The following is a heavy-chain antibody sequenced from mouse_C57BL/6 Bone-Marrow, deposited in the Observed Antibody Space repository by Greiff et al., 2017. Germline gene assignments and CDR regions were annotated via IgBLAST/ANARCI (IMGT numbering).Heavy chain of an antibody. CDR3: ARTGLRLYWYFDV. V-gene: IGHV1-82*01. CDR1: GYAFSSSW. Sequence: QVQLKESGPELVKPGASVKISCKASGYAFSSSWMNWVKQRPGKGLEWIGRIYPGDGDTNYNGKFNGKGTLTADKSSSTAYMQLSSLTSGDSAVYVCARTGLRLYWYFDVWGTGTTVTVSS. J-gene: IGHJ1*03. D-gene: IGHD1-1*01. CDR2: IYPGDGDT.